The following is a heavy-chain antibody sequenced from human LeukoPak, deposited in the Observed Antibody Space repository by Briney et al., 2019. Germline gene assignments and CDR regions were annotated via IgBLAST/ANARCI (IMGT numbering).Heavy chain of an antibody. CDR2: INPNSGGT. CDR1: GGTFSSYA. J-gene: IGHJ4*02. V-gene: IGHV1-2*02. D-gene: IGHD2-8*02. CDR3: ARDPRGKGTGGVDY. Sequence: ASVKVSCKASGGTFSSYAISWVRQAPGQGLEWMGWINPNSGGTNYAQKFQGRVTMTRDTSISTAYMELSRLRSDDTAVYYCARDPRGKGTGGVDYWGQGTLVTVSS.